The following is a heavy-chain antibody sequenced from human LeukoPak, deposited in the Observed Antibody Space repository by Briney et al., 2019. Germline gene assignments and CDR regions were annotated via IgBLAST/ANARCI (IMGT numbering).Heavy chain of an antibody. D-gene: IGHD3-22*01. CDR2: INPSGGST. J-gene: IGHJ4*02. CDR3: ARDGGSSGYYVYYFDY. Sequence: ASVKVSCKASGYTFTSYYMHWVRQAPGQGLEWMVIINPSGGSTSYAQKFQGRVTMTRDMSTSTVYMELSSLRSEDTAVYYCARDGGSSGYYVYYFDYWGQGTLVTVSS. V-gene: IGHV1-46*01. CDR1: GYTFTSYY.